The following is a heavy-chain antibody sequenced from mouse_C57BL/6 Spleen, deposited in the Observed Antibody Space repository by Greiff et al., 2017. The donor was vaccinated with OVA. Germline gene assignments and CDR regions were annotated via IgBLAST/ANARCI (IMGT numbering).Heavy chain of an antibody. J-gene: IGHJ4*01. CDR1: GYTFTSYW. D-gene: IGHD2-1*01. CDR3: VKGNCVHYAMDY. Sequence: QVQLQQPGTELVRPGASVKLSCKASGYTFTSYWMHWVKQRPGQGLEWIGNINPRNGGTNYNEKFKSKATLAVDKSSSTAYMQLSSLTSEDSAVYYCVKGNCVHYAMDYWGQGTSVTVSS. CDR2: INPRNGGT. V-gene: IGHV1-53*01.